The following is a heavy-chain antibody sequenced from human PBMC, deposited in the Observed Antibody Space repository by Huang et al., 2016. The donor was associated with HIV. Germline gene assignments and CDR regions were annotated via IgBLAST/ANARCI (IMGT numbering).Heavy chain of an antibody. V-gene: IGHV3-30-3*01. Sequence: QGQLVESGGGVVRPGRSLRLSCAASGLSFSNYAMHWVRQAPDKRLEWVTFISNDGNTTYYANSVKGRFTIYRDNFKNTLYLQMNRLRGDDTAVYYCTREYTVAGAFDIWGQGTMVTVSS. CDR2: ISNDGNTT. CDR3: TREYTVAGAFDI. D-gene: IGHD5-12*01. J-gene: IGHJ3*02. CDR1: GLSFSNYA.